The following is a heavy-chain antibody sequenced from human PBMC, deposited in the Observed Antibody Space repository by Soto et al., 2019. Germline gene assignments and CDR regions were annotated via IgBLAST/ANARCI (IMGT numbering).Heavy chain of an antibody. V-gene: IGHV5-51*01. Sequence: GESLKISCKGSGYSFTSYWIGWVRQMPGKGLEWMGIIYPGDSDTRYSPSFQGQVTISADKSISTAYLQWSSLKASDTAMYYCARAKRRGYSGYDSPYSYFDYWGQGTLVTVSS. CDR1: GYSFTSYW. CDR2: IYPGDSDT. D-gene: IGHD5-12*01. J-gene: IGHJ4*02. CDR3: ARAKRRGYSGYDSPYSYFDY.